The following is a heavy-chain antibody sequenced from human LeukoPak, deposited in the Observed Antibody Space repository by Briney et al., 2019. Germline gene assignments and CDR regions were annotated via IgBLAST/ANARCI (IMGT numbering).Heavy chain of an antibody. V-gene: IGHV1-2*06. D-gene: IGHD2-2*01. CDR1: GYTFTAYY. Sequence: ASVKVSCKASGYTFTAYYIHWVQQAPGQGLEWMGRINPNSGATNYAPKFQGRVTMTWDTSINTAYMELSRLRSDDTAFYYCARESSSADAYDFWGHGTMVTVSS. CDR2: INPNSGAT. CDR3: ARESSSADAYDF. J-gene: IGHJ3*01.